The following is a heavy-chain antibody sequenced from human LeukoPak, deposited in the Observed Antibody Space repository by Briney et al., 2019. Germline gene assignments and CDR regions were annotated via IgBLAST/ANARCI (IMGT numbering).Heavy chain of an antibody. CDR3: ARDGYSGTYAKVGYCDY. Sequence: GGSLRLSCAASGFTFSNDVMSWVRQAPGKGLEWVSSITISSSYIYYAESVKGRFTMSRDNAKNSLYLQMSSLRAEDTAVYYCARDGYSGTYAKVGYCDYWGQGTRVTVSS. V-gene: IGHV3-21*01. CDR1: GFTFSNDV. J-gene: IGHJ4*02. D-gene: IGHD1-26*01. CDR2: ITISSSYI.